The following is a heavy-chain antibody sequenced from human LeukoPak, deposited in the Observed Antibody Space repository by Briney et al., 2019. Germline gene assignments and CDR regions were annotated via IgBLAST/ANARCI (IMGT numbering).Heavy chain of an antibody. CDR1: GYTFTSYD. CDR3: ARANNWNRDNAFDI. D-gene: IGHD1-1*01. V-gene: IGHV1-8*01. Sequence: ASVKVSCKASGYTFTSYDINWVRQATGQELEWMGWMNPNSGNTGYAQKFQGRVTMTRNTSISTAYMELSSLRSEDTAVYYCARANNWNRDNAFDIWGQGTMVTVSS. CDR2: MNPNSGNT. J-gene: IGHJ3*02.